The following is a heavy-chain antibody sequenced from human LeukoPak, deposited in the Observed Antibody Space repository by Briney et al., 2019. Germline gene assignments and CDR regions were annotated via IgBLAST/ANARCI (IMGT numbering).Heavy chain of an antibody. Sequence: SETLSLTCAVSGGSISSGGYSWSWIRQPPGKGLEWVGYIYHSGSTYYNPSLKSRVTISVDRSKNQFSLKLSSVTAADTAVYYCARGWEYYYGSGSCYFDYWGQGTLVTVSS. J-gene: IGHJ4*02. CDR3: ARGWEYYYGSGSCYFDY. CDR2: IYHSGST. V-gene: IGHV4-30-2*01. CDR1: GGSISSGGYS. D-gene: IGHD3-10*01.